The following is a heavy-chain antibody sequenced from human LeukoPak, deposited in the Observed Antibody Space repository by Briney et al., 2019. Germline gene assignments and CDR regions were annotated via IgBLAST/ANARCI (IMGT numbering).Heavy chain of an antibody. J-gene: IGHJ2*01. CDR3: AREVEPISAMDKRDWYLDL. V-gene: IGHV4-59*01. CDR2: IYYSGST. CDR1: GGSISSYY. D-gene: IGHD5-18*01. Sequence: SETLSLTCTVSGGSISSYYWSWIRQPPGKGLEWIGYIYYSGSTNYNPSLKSRVTISVDTSKNQFSLKLSSVTAADTAVYYCAREVEPISAMDKRDWYLDLWGRGTLVTVSS.